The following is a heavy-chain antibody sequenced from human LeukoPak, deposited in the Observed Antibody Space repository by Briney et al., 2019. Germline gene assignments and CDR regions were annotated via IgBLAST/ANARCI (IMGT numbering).Heavy chain of an antibody. V-gene: IGHV3-20*04. CDR1: GFIFDDYG. J-gene: IGHJ4*02. Sequence: GGSLRLSCAASGFIFDDYGMNWVRQAPGKGLEWFSGISWNGGSAGYADSLKGRFTISRHNAKNSLYLQMNSLRVEDTALYYCARAPSYDSGNYFVDWGQGTLVTVSS. CDR3: ARAPSYDSGNYFVD. D-gene: IGHD3-10*01. CDR2: ISWNGGSA.